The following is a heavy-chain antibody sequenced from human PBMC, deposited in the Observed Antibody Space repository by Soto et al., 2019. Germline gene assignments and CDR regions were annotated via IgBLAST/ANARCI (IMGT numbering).Heavy chain of an antibody. J-gene: IGHJ4*02. CDR1: GFTFSSYT. CDR3: ARDLGSSYDS. V-gene: IGHV3-30-3*01. D-gene: IGHD6-13*01. Sequence: QVHLVESGGGVVQPGRSLRLSCAASGFTFSSYTMHWVRQAPGKGLEWVALISYDGGNRYYADSVRGRFTISRDNSKNTLYLQVNNQRLEDTALYYCARDLGSSYDSWGQGTLVTVSS. CDR2: ISYDGGNR.